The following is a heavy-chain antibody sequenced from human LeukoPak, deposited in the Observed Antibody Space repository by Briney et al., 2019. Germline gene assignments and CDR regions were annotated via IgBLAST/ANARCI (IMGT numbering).Heavy chain of an antibody. CDR3: ARIWSGYYPGGYYYYYYMDV. CDR1: GGSISSYY. V-gene: IGHV4-59*08. J-gene: IGHJ6*03. D-gene: IGHD3-3*01. Sequence: SETLSLTCTVSGGSISSYYWSWIRQPPGKGLEWIGYIYYSGSTNYNPSLKSRVTISVDTSKNQFSLKLSSVTAADTAVYYCARIWSGYYPGGYYYYYYMDVWGKGTAVTVSS. CDR2: IYYSGST.